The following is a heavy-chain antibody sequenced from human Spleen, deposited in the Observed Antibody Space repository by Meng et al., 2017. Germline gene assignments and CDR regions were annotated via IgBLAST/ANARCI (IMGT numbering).Heavy chain of an antibody. CDR1: GFSFSTYA. D-gene: IGHD6-6*01. Sequence: GGSLRLSCTASGFSFSTYAMHWVRQAPGKGLEWVAVISYDGNVKYYADSVKGRFTISRDNAKNSLYLQMNRLRAEDTAVYYCASAPEGLSSVHYWGQGALVTVSS. J-gene: IGHJ4*02. CDR3: ASAPEGLSSVHY. V-gene: IGHV3-30*07. CDR2: ISYDGNVK.